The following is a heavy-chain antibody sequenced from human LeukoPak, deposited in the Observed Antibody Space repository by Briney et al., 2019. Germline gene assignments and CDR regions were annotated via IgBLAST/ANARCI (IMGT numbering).Heavy chain of an antibody. CDR1: GFTFSSYA. CDR2: ISGSGANT. V-gene: IGHV3-23*01. D-gene: IGHD2-15*01. J-gene: IGHJ4*02. CDR3: AKGRALEVVAAFNY. Sequence: PGGSLRLSCAASGFTFSSYAMGWVRQAPGKGLEWVSAISGSGANTYYADSVKGRFTISRDNSKTTLYLQMNSLRADDTAVYYCAKGRALEVVAAFNYWGQGTVVTVPS.